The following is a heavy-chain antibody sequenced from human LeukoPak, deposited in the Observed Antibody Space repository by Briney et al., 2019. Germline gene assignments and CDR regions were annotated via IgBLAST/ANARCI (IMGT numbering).Heavy chain of an antibody. D-gene: IGHD2-2*01. CDR3: ARFFVSLVPDPTGLLNDY. J-gene: IGHJ4*02. Sequence: SVKGRFTVSRDNANNSLHLQMNSLRAEDTAVYYCARFFVSLVPDPTGLLNDYWGQGTLVTASS. V-gene: IGHV3-48*01.